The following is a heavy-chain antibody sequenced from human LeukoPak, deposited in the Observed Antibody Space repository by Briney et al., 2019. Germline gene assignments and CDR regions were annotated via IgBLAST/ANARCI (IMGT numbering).Heavy chain of an antibody. CDR2: ISSSSSYI. V-gene: IGHV3-21*01. Sequence: GGSLRLSCAASGFTVSSNYMSWVRQAPGKGLEWVSSISSSSSYIYYADSVKGRFTISRDNAKNSLYLQMNSLRAEDTAVYYCAKDHCSSTSCYYFDYWGQGTLVTVSS. CDR3: AKDHCSSTSCYYFDY. J-gene: IGHJ4*02. D-gene: IGHD2-2*01. CDR1: GFTVSSNY.